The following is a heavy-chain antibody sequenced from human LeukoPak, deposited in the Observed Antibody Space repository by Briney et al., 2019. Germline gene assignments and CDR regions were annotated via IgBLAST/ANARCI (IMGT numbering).Heavy chain of an antibody. D-gene: IGHD1-26*01. J-gene: IGHJ3*02. CDR1: GFTFSSYG. CDR3: AKLGRGSYSLVGFDI. V-gene: IGHV3-23*01. CDR2: ISGSGGST. Sequence: PGGSLRLSCAASGFTFSSYGMSWVRQAPGKGLEWVSAISGSGGSTYYADSVKGRFTISRDNSKNTLYLQMNSLRAEDRAVYYCAKLGRGSYSLVGFDIWGQGTMVTVSS.